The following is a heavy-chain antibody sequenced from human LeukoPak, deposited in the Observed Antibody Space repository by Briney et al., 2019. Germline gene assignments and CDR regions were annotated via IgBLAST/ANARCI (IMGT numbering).Heavy chain of an antibody. V-gene: IGHV3-74*01. CDR1: GFTFSSYW. D-gene: IGHD1-26*01. CDR2: INSDGSST. J-gene: IGHJ4*02. CDR3: ARILGESYLEVEDY. Sequence: GGSLRLSCAASGFTFSSYWMHWVRQAPGKGLVWVSRINSDGSSTNYADSVKGRFTISRNNAKNTLCLQMNSLRAEDTAVYYCARILGESYLEVEDYWGQGTLVTVSS.